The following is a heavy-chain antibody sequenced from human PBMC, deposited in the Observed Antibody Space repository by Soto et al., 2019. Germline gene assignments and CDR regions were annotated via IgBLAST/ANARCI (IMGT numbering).Heavy chain of an antibody. Sequence: SQTLSLTCVISGDSVSSNSAGWNWIRQSPSRGLEWLGRTYYKSKWNNDYALSVKSRITINPDTSKNQFSLHLYSVTHEDTAVYYCTGITWFRGMDVWGQGTPVTVSS. J-gene: IGHJ6*02. CDR2: TYYKSKWNN. CDR1: GDSVSSNSAG. CDR3: TGITWFRGMDV. V-gene: IGHV6-1*01. D-gene: IGHD3-10*01.